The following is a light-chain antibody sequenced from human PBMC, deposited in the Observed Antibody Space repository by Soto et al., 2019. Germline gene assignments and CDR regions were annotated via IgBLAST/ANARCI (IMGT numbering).Light chain of an antibody. J-gene: IGKJ1*01. CDR1: QSVSSD. Sequence: ETVMQQTTANLSVSPGERAGLSCMTSQSVSSDLAWYRQKPGQAPRLLIHGAPTRATGFPARFSGSGSGTEFTLTISSLQSEDFAVYYCQQYRNWPRTFGQGTKV. CDR2: GAP. V-gene: IGKV3-15*01. CDR3: QQYRNWPRT.